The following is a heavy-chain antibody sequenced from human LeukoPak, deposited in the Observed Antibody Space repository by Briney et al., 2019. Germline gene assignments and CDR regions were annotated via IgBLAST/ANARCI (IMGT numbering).Heavy chain of an antibody. D-gene: IGHD6-6*01. CDR3: AKFPHGYSSSSLWYFDL. V-gene: IGHV3-23*01. J-gene: IGHJ2*01. CDR2: IIDSGGST. Sequence: PGRSLRLSCPPSGFTFSTYAISCVRQPPRKGLECLSSIIDSGGSTYYADYVNGRFTIFRDNSKNMMYLQTNRLRAEDTAVYYCAKFPHGYSSSSLWYFDLWGRGTMVTVSS. CDR1: GFTFSTYA.